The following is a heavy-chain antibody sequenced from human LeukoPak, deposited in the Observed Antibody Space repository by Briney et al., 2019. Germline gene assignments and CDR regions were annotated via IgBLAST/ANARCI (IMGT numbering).Heavy chain of an antibody. J-gene: IGHJ4*02. CDR3: AKGRSNWNYVPDY. V-gene: IGHV3-23*01. CDR1: GFTFSSYA. CDR2: ISGSGGST. Sequence: GGSLRLSCAASGFTFSSYAMHWVRQAPGKGLEWVSAISGSGGSTYFADSVKGRFTISRDNSKSTLCLQMNSLGAEDTAVYYCAKGRSNWNYVPDYWGQGTLVTVSS. D-gene: IGHD1-7*01.